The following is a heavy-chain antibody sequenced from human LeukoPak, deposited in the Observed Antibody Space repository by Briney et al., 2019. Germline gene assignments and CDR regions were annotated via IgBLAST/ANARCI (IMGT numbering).Heavy chain of an antibody. D-gene: IGHD3-3*01. CDR2: IYYSGST. CDR3: ARGVGYDFWTGLFYGMDV. CDR1: GGSISGSSYY. V-gene: IGHV4-39*02. J-gene: IGHJ6*02. Sequence: TPSETLSLTCTVSGGSISGSSYYWGWIRQPPGKGLEWIGSIYYSGSTYYNPSLKSRVTISVDTSKNQFSLKLNSVTATDTAVYYCARGVGYDFWTGLFYGMDVWGQGATVTVSS.